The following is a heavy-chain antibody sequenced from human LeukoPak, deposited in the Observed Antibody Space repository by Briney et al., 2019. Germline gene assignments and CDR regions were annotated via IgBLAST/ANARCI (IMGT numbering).Heavy chain of an antibody. CDR1: GFTFSSHG. CDR3: AREDASSWDY. V-gene: IGHV3-30*02. J-gene: IGHJ4*02. Sequence: GGSLRLSCAASGFTFSSHGMHWVRQAPGKGLEWVTFIRSDGSSNYYGDSVKGRFTLSRDNFKNTLSLQMNSLRAEDTAVYYCAREDASSWDYWGQGILVTVSS. D-gene: IGHD6-13*01. CDR2: IRSDGSSN.